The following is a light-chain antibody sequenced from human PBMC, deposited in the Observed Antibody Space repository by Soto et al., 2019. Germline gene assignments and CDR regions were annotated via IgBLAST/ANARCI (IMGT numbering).Light chain of an antibody. V-gene: IGKV1-5*01. CDR1: QTVNAW. J-gene: IGKJ1*01. CDR3: QQYNSYVG. CDR2: DAS. Sequence: DIQMTQSPSTLSASLGDRVTITCRASQTVNAWLAWYQQKPGKAPKLLIYDASSLESGVPSRFSGSGSGTEFTLTISSLQPDDFATYYCQQYNSYVGFGQGTKVDI.